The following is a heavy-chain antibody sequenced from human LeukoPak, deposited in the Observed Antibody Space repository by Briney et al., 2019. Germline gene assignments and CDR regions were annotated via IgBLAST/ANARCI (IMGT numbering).Heavy chain of an antibody. CDR1: GFTFTSSA. D-gene: IGHD2-15*01. CDR3: ARGGPYCSGGSCYSDTFDY. V-gene: IGHV1-58*01. CDR2: IVVGSGNT. Sequence: GVSVKVSCKASGFTFTSSAVQWVRQARGQRLEWIGWIVVGSGNTNYAQKFQERVTITRDMSTSTAYMELSGLRSEDTAVYYCARGGPYCSGGSCYSDTFDYWGQGTLVTVSS. J-gene: IGHJ4*02.